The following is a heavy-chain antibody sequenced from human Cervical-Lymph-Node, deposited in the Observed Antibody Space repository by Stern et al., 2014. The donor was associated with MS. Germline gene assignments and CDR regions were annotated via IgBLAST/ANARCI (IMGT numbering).Heavy chain of an antibody. CDR3: ARDDVGSLDY. CDR2: IKQDGSAR. V-gene: IGHV3-7*01. CDR1: GFTFSSYW. Sequence: EDQLVESGGALVQPGGSLRLSCAASGFTFSSYWMAWVRQAPGKGPEWVANIKQDGSAREYVDSVKGRFTIFRDNAKNSLYLQMNSLRAEDTAVYYCARDDVGSLDYWGQGTLVTVSS. J-gene: IGHJ4*02.